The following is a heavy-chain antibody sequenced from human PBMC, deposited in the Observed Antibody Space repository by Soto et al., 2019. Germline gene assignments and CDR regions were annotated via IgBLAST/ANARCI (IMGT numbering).Heavy chain of an antibody. J-gene: IGHJ5*02. Sequence: PETLSPNCTVSGGSISSCRYHWGWIRQPPGKVLEWIGYIYYSGSTNYNPSLKRRVTISVDTAKNQFSLKLSSVTAADTAVYYCARDLEATRFDPWGQGTLVTVSS. CDR2: IYYSGST. V-gene: IGHV4-61*01. CDR3: ARDLEATRFDP. CDR1: GGSISSCRYH.